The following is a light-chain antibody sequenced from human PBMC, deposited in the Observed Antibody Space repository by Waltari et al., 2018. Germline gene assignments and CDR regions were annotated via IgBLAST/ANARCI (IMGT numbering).Light chain of an antibody. CDR1: QSLLPRNGNTY. Sequence: DVVLTQFPLSLPITPGQPASMTCRSPQSLLPRNGNTYLSWFLQKAGQPPRRLIYKVSNRDSGVPDRFTGSGAGTDFTLKISRVESEDVGVYYCMQGTHFPWTFGQGTTVEIK. CDR2: KVS. V-gene: IGKV2-30*02. J-gene: IGKJ1*01. CDR3: MQGTHFPWT.